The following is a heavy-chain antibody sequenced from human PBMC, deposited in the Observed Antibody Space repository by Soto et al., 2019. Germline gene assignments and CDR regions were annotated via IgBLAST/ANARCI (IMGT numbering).Heavy chain of an antibody. CDR2: INPNSGNT. CDR3: ARRRGSSSRKTPSWFDG. CDR1: GWAFTSYD. Sequence: GSVKVSCKASGWAFTSYDINFVRQATGQGLEWMGWINPNSGNTGYAQKFQGRVTMTRNTAISTAYMELSSLRSEDTAVYYCARRRGSSSRKTPSWFDGWGQGTLVTVSS. D-gene: IGHD6-13*01. V-gene: IGHV1-8*01. J-gene: IGHJ5*02.